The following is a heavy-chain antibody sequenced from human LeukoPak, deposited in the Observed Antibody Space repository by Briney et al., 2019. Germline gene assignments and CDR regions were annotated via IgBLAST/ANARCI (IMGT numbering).Heavy chain of an antibody. CDR2: IYHSGST. CDR1: CYSISRGYY. CDR3: ARFGVARVYSGSYSGSAAFDI. Sequence: SETLSLTCSVSCYSISRGYYWGWIRQPPGKGLEGIGGIYHSGSTYYNPSLKSRGTITVDTSKNQFSLKLSSVTAAGPAGYFCARFGVARVYSGSYSGSAAFDIWLERTKPTVSS. V-gene: IGHV4-38-2*02. D-gene: IGHD1-26*01. J-gene: IGHJ3*02.